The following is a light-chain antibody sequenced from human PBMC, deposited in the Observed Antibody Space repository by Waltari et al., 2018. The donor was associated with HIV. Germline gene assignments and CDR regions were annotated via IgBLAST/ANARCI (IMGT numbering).Light chain of an antibody. Sequence: QSALTQPASVSGSPGQSITISCTGTSSDIGRYKLVSWYQQHPGKAPKVMIYEGSKRPSGVSNRFSGSKSGNTASLTISGLQAEDEADYYCCSYTGSSTRRPYVFGTGTKVTVL. CDR2: EGS. J-gene: IGLJ1*01. V-gene: IGLV2-23*01. CDR1: SSDIGRYKL. CDR3: CSYTGSSTRRPYV.